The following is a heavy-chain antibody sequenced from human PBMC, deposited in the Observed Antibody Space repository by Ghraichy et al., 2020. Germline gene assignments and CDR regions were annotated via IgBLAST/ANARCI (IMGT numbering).Heavy chain of an antibody. CDR2: IFYSGSS. CDR3: ARVRGYNYGLFDY. V-gene: IGHV4-61*01. Sequence: SQTLSLTCSVSGGSVNSGNYYWSWIRQPPGKGLEWIGYIFYSGSSNYSPSFKSRVTISVDTSKNQLSLRLRSVTAADTAVYYCARVRGYNYGLFDYWGQGTLVTVSS. CDR1: GGSVNSGNYY. D-gene: IGHD5-18*01. J-gene: IGHJ4*02.